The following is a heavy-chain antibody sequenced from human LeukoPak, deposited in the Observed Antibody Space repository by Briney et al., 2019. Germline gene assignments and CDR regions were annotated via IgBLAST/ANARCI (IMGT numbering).Heavy chain of an antibody. J-gene: IGHJ4*02. CDR1: GGSFSGYY. Sequence: SETLSLTRAVYGGSFSGYYWSWIRQPPGKGLEWIGEINHSGSTNYNTSLKSRVTISVDTSKNQFSLKLSSVTAADTAVYYCARFRYSSSWYFDYWGQGTLVTVSS. D-gene: IGHD6-13*01. CDR3: ARFRYSSSWYFDY. V-gene: IGHV4-34*01. CDR2: INHSGST.